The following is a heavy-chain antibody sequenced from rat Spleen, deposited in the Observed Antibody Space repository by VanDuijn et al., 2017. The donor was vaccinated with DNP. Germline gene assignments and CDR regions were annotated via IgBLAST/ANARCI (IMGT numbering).Heavy chain of an antibody. CDR2: IIYNSGST. Sequence: EVQLVESGGGLVQPGRSLRLSCAASGFTFSDYAMAWVRQSPKKGLEWVATIIYNSGSTFYRDSVKGRFSVSRDNAKSTRFLQMASLRSEDTATYYCTRQRLNWFSYWGQGTLVTVSS. J-gene: IGHJ3*01. CDR1: GFTFSDYA. V-gene: IGHV5-17*01. CDR3: TRQRLNWFSY.